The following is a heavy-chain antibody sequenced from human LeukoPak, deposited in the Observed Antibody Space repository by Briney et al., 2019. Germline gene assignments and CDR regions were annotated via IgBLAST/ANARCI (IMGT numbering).Heavy chain of an antibody. CDR2: IYSGGST. Sequence: GGSLRLSCAASGFTVSSNYMSWVRQAPGKGLEWVSVIYSGGSTYYADSVKGRFTISRDNSKNTLYLQMNSLRAEGTAVYYCARDWAYDSSGNAFDYWGQGTLVTVSS. CDR1: GFTVSSNY. CDR3: ARDWAYDSSGNAFDY. D-gene: IGHD3-22*01. J-gene: IGHJ4*02. V-gene: IGHV3-66*02.